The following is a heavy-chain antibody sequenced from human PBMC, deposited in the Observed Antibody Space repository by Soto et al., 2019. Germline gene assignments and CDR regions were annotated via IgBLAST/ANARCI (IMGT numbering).Heavy chain of an antibody. Sequence: GSLRLSCAASGFTFSSYAMHWVRQAPGKGLEWVAVISYDGSNKYYADSVKGRFTISRDNSKNTLYLQMNSLRAEDTAVYYCARGPRIVGATFLAYYFDYWGQGTLVTVSS. CDR1: GFTFSSYA. CDR3: ARGPRIVGATFLAYYFDY. J-gene: IGHJ4*02. V-gene: IGHV3-30-3*01. CDR2: ISYDGSNK. D-gene: IGHD1-26*01.